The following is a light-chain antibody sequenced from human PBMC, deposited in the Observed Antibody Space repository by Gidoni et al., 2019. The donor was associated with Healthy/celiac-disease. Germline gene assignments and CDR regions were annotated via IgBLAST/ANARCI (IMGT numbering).Light chain of an antibody. Sequence: ILLTQSPGTLSFSPGERATPSNRASQSFSSSYLAWYQQKPGQAPRLLIYGASSRATGIPDRFSGSGSGTDFTLTISRLEPEDFAVYYCQQYGSSPLTFGGGTKVEIK. J-gene: IGKJ4*01. CDR2: GAS. CDR1: QSFSSSY. CDR3: QQYGSSPLT. V-gene: IGKV3-20*01.